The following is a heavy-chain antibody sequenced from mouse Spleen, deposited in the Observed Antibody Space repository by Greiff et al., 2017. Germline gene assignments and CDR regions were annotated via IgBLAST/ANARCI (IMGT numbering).Heavy chain of an antibody. J-gene: IGHJ2*01. CDR3: ARDEALDY. CDR1: GFTFSDYY. CDR2: INYDGSST. V-gene: IGHV5-16*01. Sequence: EVQLQESEGGLVQPGSSMKLSCTASGFTFSDYYMAWVRQVPEKGLEWVANINYDGSSTYYLDSLKSRFIISRDNAKNILYLQMSSLKSEDTATYYCARDEALDYWDQGTTLTVSS.